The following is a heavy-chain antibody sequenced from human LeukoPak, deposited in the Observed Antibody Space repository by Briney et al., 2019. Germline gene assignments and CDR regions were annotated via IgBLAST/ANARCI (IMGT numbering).Heavy chain of an antibody. CDR2: ISSSSSYI. V-gene: IGHV3-21*01. CDR3: ARDRGSTGYDLYDY. Sequence: GGSLRLSCAVSGFTFSSYSMNWVRQAPGEGLEWVSSISSSSSYIYYADSVKGRFTISRHNGKNALYLQMNSLRAEDTAVYYCARDRGSTGYDLYDYWGQGTLVTVSS. J-gene: IGHJ4*02. CDR1: GFTFSSYS. D-gene: IGHD5-12*01.